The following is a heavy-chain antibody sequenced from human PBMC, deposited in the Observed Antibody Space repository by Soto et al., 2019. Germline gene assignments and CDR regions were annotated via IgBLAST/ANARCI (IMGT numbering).Heavy chain of an antibody. CDR2: ISYDGSNK. CDR3: AKRSSLEPRPGVYYYGMDV. J-gene: IGHJ6*02. CDR1: GFTFSSYV. D-gene: IGHD1-1*01. V-gene: IGHV3-30*18. Sequence: LRLSRAASGFTFSSYVMHWVRQAPGKGLEWVAVISYDGSNKYYADSVKGRFTISRDNSKNTLYLQMNSLRAEDTAVYYCAKRSSLEPRPGVYYYGMDVWGQGTTVTVSS.